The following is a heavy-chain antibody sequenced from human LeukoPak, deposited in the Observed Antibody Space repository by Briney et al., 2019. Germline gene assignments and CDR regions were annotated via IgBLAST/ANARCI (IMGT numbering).Heavy chain of an antibody. CDR2: SYHSGST. Sequence: PSETLSLTCTVSGYSISSRYYWGWIRQPPGKGLEWIGSSYHSGSTYYNPSLKSRVTISVDTSKNQFSLKLSSVTAADTAVYYCARGTSDFWSGYPPYYFDYWGQGTLVTVCS. J-gene: IGHJ4*02. D-gene: IGHD3-3*01. CDR1: GYSISSRYY. CDR3: ARGTSDFWSGYPPYYFDY. V-gene: IGHV4-38-2*02.